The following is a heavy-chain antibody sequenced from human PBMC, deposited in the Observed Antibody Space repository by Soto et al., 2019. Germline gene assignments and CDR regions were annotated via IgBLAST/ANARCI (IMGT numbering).Heavy chain of an antibody. CDR2: ISYDGSNK. V-gene: IGHV3-30-3*01. Sequence: PGGSLRLSCAASGFTFSSYAMHWVRQAPGKGLEWVAVISYDGSNKYYADSVKGRFTISRDNSKNTLYLQMNSLRAEDTAVYYCANSHGAEQQWPWFDYWGQGTLVTVSS. CDR1: GFTFSSYA. D-gene: IGHD5-18*01. J-gene: IGHJ4*02. CDR3: ANSHGAEQQWPWFDY.